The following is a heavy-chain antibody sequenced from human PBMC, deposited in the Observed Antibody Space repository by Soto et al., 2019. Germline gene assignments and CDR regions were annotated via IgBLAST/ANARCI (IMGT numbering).Heavy chain of an antibody. CDR2: ISGYNGNA. CDR3: ARILQTSRALGH. J-gene: IGHJ4*02. D-gene: IGHD3-9*01. V-gene: IGHV1-18*04. Sequence: VQSAGEVRKTGASVKVSCKTSGYTFNLYGMTWLRQAPGQGLEWMGWISGYNGNATYAQKFKGRGVLTIDTSTTTAHMELGSLTSDDTAVYYCARILQTSRALGHWGQGTLVTVSS. CDR1: GYTFNLYG.